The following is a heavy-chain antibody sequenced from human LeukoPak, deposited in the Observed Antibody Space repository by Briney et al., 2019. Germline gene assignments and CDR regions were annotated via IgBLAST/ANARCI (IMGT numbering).Heavy chain of an antibody. J-gene: IGHJ4*02. D-gene: IGHD2/OR15-2a*01. Sequence: ASVKVSCKASGGTFISYAISWVRQAPGQGLEWMGGIIPIFGTANYAQKFQGRVTITADESTSTAYMELSSLRSEDTAVYYCARGVSYHFAGYWGQGTLVTVSS. CDR3: ARGVSYHFAGY. V-gene: IGHV1-69*13. CDR2: IIPIFGTA. CDR1: GGTFISYA.